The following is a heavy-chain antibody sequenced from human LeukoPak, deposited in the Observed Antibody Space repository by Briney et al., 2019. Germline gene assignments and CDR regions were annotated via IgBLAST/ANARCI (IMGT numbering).Heavy chain of an antibody. D-gene: IGHD3-10*01. CDR2: INPNSGGT. CDR1: GYTFTGYY. Sequence: GASVKVSCKASGYTFTGYYMHWVRQAPGQELEWMGWINPNSGGTNYAQKFQGRVTMTRDTSISTAYMELSRLRSDDTAVYYCAGKITMVRGVEQDWFDPWGQGTLVTVSS. V-gene: IGHV1-2*02. CDR3: AGKITMVRGVEQDWFDP. J-gene: IGHJ5*02.